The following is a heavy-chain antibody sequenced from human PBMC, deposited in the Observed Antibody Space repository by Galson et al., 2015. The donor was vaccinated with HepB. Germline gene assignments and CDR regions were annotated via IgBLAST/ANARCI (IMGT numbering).Heavy chain of an antibody. J-gene: IGHJ4*02. CDR2: INSDGSST. V-gene: IGHV3-74*01. CDR3: ARVSYCGGDCYSGTDY. Sequence: SLRLSCAASGFTFSSYWMHWVRQAPGKGLAWVSRINSDGSSTSYADSVKGRFTISRDNAKNTLYLQMNSLRAEDTAVYYCARVSYCGGDCYSGTDYWGQGTLVTVSS. D-gene: IGHD2-21*02. CDR1: GFTFSSYW.